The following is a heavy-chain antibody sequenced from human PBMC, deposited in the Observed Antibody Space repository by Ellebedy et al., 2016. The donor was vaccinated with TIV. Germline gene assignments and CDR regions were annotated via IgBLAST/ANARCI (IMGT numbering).Heavy chain of an antibody. CDR2: MNPNSGGT. Sequence: ASVKVSCXASGYTFTGYYMHWVRQAPGQGPEWMGWMNPNSGGTNYAQKFQGWVTMTRDTSINTAYMELSRLRSDDTAVYYCARDRTFYGDGSGYYYDTHYYSGMDVWGQGTTVTVSS. D-gene: IGHD3-22*01. J-gene: IGHJ6*02. V-gene: IGHV1-2*04. CDR3: ARDRTFYGDGSGYYYDTHYYSGMDV. CDR1: GYTFTGYY.